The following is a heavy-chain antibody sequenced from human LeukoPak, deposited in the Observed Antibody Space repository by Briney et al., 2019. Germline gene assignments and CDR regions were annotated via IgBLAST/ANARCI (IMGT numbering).Heavy chain of an antibody. D-gene: IGHD5-18*01. J-gene: IGHJ4*02. CDR1: GGSISSYY. CDR3: ARHVGIHLWSLYFDY. CDR2: IYSSGST. V-gene: IGHV4-59*08. Sequence: PSGTLSLTCIVSGGSISSYYCSWVRQPPGKGLEWIGYIYSSGSTDYNPSLKSRATISLDTSNHQFSLKLTSVTAADTAVYYCARHVGIHLWSLYFDYWGQGSLVTVSS.